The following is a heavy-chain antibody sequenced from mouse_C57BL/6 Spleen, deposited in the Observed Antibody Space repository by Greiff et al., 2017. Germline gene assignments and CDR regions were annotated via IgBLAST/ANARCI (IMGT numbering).Heavy chain of an antibody. V-gene: IGHV8-8*01. D-gene: IGHD2-10*01. Sequence: QVTLKVSGPGILQPSQTLSLTCSFSGFSLSTFGMGVGWIRQPSGKGLEWLAHIWWDDDKYYNPALKSRLTISKDTSKNQVFLQIAHVDTADTATYYCARIESSYGSVFVGNSMDYWGQGTSVTVSS. CDR3: ARIESSYGSVFVGNSMDY. J-gene: IGHJ4*01. CDR2: IWWDDDK. CDR1: GFSLSTFGMG.